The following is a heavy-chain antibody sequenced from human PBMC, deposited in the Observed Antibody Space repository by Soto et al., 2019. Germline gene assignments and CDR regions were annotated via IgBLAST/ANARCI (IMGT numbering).Heavy chain of an antibody. V-gene: IGHV1-8*01. D-gene: IGHD2-15*01. CDR2: MNPNSGKT. CDR3: AKSGGKDIVVYWLEP. Sequence: SVQFXFNSSVYTFTIYYINFWLHATVQGLEWMGWMNPNSGKTGYAQKFQGRVTMTRNTSISTAYMELSSLRSEDTAVYYCAKSGGKDIVVYWLEPWGQGTLVTVSS. J-gene: IGHJ5*02. CDR1: VYTFTIYY.